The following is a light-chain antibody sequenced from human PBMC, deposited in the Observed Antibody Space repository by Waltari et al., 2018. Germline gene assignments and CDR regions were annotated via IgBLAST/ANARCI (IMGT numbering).Light chain of an antibody. Sequence: QSVLTQAPSASGTPGQRVIIPCSGSSSNIGNNPVTWYQQVPGTAPKLLIFYNNERPSGVPDRLSGSKSGTSASLAISGLQSEDEADYYCASWDDGLNGWVFGGGTRLTVL. V-gene: IGLV1-44*01. J-gene: IGLJ3*02. CDR3: ASWDDGLNGWV. CDR1: SSNIGNNP. CDR2: YNN.